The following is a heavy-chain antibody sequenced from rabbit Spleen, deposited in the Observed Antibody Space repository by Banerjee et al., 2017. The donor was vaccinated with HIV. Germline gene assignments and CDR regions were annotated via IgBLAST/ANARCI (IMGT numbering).Heavy chain of an antibody. Sequence: QQQLVESGGGLVQPEGSLTLTCTTSGFSFSSNYDMCWVRQAPGKGLEWIGCIDTGSSGFTYFATWAKGRFTCSKTSSTTVTLQMTRLTAADTATYFCARDTGSSFSTYGMDLWGQGTLVTVS. J-gene: IGHJ6*01. CDR1: GFSFSSNYD. D-gene: IGHD8-1*01. CDR3: ARDTGSSFSTYGMDL. V-gene: IGHV1S45*01. CDR2: IDTGSSGFT.